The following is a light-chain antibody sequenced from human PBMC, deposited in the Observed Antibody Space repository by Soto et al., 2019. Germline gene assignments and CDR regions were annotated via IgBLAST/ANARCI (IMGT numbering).Light chain of an antibody. CDR3: QQYNSYSPCT. Sequence: DIQMTQSPSTLSASVGDRVTITCRASESISSWLAWYQQKPGKAPELLIYKASSLESGVPSRFGGSGSGTEFTLTITNLQPEDFATYYCQQYNSYSPCTFGQGTKLEIK. J-gene: IGKJ2*02. CDR1: ESISSW. V-gene: IGKV1-5*01. CDR2: KAS.